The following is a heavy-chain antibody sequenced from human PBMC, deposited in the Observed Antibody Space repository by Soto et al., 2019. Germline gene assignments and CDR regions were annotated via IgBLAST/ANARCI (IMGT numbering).Heavy chain of an antibody. J-gene: IGHJ6*02. Sequence: PGGSLRLSCVASGFTFSDYYMTWVRQTPGKGLEWVANIKQDGSEEHYVDSVKGRFTVSRHNAKISVYLQMSSLKTEDTAVYYCTVFRDVWGQGTTVTVSS. CDR1: GFTFSDYY. CDR3: TVFRDV. V-gene: IGHV3-7*03. D-gene: IGHD3-10*02. CDR2: IKQDGSEE.